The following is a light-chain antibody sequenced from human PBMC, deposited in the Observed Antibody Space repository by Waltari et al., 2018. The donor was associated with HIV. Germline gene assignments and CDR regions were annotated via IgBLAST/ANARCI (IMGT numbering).Light chain of an antibody. CDR1: SIGTKS. Sequence: SYVLTQPPSVSVAPGQTARIACGGNSIGTKSVHWYQQKPGKAPVLVVSDDSDRPSGIPERFSGSKSGNAATLTISRVEVGDEADYYCQVWYSLTDPVVFGGGTKLTVL. J-gene: IGLJ2*01. CDR3: QVWYSLTDPVV. V-gene: IGLV3-21*02. CDR2: DDS.